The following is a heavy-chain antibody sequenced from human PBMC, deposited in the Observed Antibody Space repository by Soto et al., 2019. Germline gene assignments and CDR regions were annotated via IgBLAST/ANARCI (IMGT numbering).Heavy chain of an antibody. Sequence: ASVKVSCKASGYTFSIYGISWVRQAPGQGLEWMGWISAYNGDTNYAQKLQGRVTMTTDTSTSTAYMELRSLSSDDTAVYYCARDRVIVTIPDARSHGMDVWGQGTTVTVSS. J-gene: IGHJ6*02. V-gene: IGHV1-18*01. CDR2: ISAYNGDT. D-gene: IGHD2-2*01. CDR3: ARDRVIVTIPDARSHGMDV. CDR1: GYTFSIYG.